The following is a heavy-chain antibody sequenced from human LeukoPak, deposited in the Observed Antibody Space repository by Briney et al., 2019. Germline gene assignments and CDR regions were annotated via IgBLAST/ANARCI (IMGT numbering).Heavy chain of an antibody. V-gene: IGHV4-39*01. CDR2: IYYSGST. D-gene: IGHD3-9*01. CDR1: GGSISSSSYY. Sequence: PSETLSLTCTVSGGSISSSSYYWGWIRQPPGKGLEWIGSIYYSGSTYYNPSRKSRVTISVDTSKNQFSLKLSSVTAADTAVYYCARGRAVDYHYYYGMDVWGQGTTVTVSS. CDR3: ARGRAVDYHYYYGMDV. J-gene: IGHJ6*02.